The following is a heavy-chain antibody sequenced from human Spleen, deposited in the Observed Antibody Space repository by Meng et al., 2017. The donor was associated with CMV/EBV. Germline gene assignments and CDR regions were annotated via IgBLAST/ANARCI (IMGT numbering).Heavy chain of an antibody. J-gene: IGHJ4*02. V-gene: IGHV3-7*01. CDR3: ARGSYDYGGNNFDY. CDR2: IKQDGSEK. CDR1: GFTFSSYW. Sequence: GESLKISCAASGFTFSSYWMSWVRQAPGKGLEWVANIKQDGSEKYYADSVKGRFTISRDTSKNTLYLQMNSLRAEDSAVYYCARGSYDYGGNNFDYWGQGTLVTVSS. D-gene: IGHD4-23*01.